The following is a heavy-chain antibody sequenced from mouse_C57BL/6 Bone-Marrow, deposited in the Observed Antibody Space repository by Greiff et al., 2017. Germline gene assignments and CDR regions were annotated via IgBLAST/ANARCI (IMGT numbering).Heavy chain of an antibody. V-gene: IGHV2-9-1*01. CDR2: IWTGGGT. Sequence: QVQLQQSGPGLVAPSQSLSITCTVSGFSLTSYAISWVRQPPGQGLEWLGVIWTGGGTNYNSALKYRLSIIKDNSKSHVFLKMNSLQTDDTARYYCASMVTTRGAWFAYWGQGTLVTVSA. D-gene: IGHD2-2*01. CDR3: ASMVTTRGAWFAY. CDR1: GFSLTSYA. J-gene: IGHJ3*01.